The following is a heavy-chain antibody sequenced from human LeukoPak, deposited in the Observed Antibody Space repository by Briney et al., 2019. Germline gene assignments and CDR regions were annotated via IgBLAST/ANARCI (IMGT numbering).Heavy chain of an antibody. D-gene: IGHD3-9*01. CDR1: GGSTSSSSYY. Sequence: SETLSLTCTVSGGSTSSSSYYWGWIRQPPGKGLEWIGSIYYSGSTYYNPSLKSRVTISVDTSKNQFSLKLSSVTAADTAVYYCARMGGLRYFDWLSLDYWGQGTLVTVSS. J-gene: IGHJ4*02. CDR2: IYYSGST. V-gene: IGHV4-39*07. CDR3: ARMGGLRYFDWLSLDY.